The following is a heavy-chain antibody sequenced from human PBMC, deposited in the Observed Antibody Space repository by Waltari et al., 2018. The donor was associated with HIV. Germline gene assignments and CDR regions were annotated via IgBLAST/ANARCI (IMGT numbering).Heavy chain of an antibody. Sequence: EVQLVQSGAEVKMAGESVKISCKGSGYSFGTYWIAWVRQMPGKGLEWMGIIYSGDSDTRYSPSFQGQVTISADNSISTAYLQWSSLKASDTAMYFCARGYYYFDDWGQGTLVTVSS. J-gene: IGHJ4*02. CDR3: ARGYYYFDD. CDR2: IYSGDSDT. D-gene: IGHD1-26*01. CDR1: GYSFGTYW. V-gene: IGHV5-51*01.